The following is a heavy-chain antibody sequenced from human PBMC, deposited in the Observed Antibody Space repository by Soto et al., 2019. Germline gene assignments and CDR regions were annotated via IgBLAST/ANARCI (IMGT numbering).Heavy chain of an antibody. CDR1: GYTFTKYD. Sequence: QEQLEQSGAEVKKPGASVKVSCKASGYTFTKYDFNWVRQATGQGLEWMGWVNPIGGNTETAQNFQGRVSLTMNTSTSTAFMELRSLRSGDTAVYYCATSRINMIRGVFYYGLDVWGHGTTLTVSS. CDR3: ATSRINMIRGVFYYGLDV. CDR2: VNPIGGNT. V-gene: IGHV1-8*01. J-gene: IGHJ6*02. D-gene: IGHD3-10*01.